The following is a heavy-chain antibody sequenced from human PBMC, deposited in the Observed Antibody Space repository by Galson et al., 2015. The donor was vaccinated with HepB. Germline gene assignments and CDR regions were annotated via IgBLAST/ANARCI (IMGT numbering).Heavy chain of an antibody. D-gene: IGHD3-9*01. J-gene: IGHJ4*02. CDR3: AKDFPWGYDILTGYSSPAFDY. CDR1: GFTFSTYA. CDR2: ISGSGGST. V-gene: IGHV3-23*01. Sequence: SLRLSCAASGFTFSTYAMSWFRQAPGKGLEWVSAISGSGGSTYYADSVKARFTISRDNSENTLYLQMNSLRAEDTAVYYCAKDFPWGYDILTGYSSPAFDYWGQGTLVTVSS.